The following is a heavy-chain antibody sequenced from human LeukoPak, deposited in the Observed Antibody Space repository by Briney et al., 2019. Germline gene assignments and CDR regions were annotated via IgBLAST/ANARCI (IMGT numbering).Heavy chain of an antibody. Sequence: ASVKDSCKASRYTFTSYGISWVRQAPGQGLEWMGWMSAYNGDTNYAQKLQGRVTMTTDTSTSTAYMELRSLRSDDTAVYYCARYSSSWYAQAFDIWGQGTMVTVSS. D-gene: IGHD6-13*01. V-gene: IGHV1-18*01. J-gene: IGHJ3*02. CDR3: ARYSSSWYAQAFDI. CDR2: MSAYNGDT. CDR1: RYTFTSYG.